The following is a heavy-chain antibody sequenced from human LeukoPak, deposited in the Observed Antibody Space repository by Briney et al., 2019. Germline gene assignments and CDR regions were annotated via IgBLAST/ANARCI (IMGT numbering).Heavy chain of an antibody. J-gene: IGHJ4*02. CDR1: GFTFSSYG. V-gene: IGHV3-30*18. CDR3: AKDGSSGWDFDY. D-gene: IGHD6-19*01. Sequence: PGRCLRLSCTASGFTFSSYGMHWVRQAPGKGLEWVAVISYDGSNKYYADSVKGRFTISRDNSKNTLYLQMNSLRAEDTAVYYCAKDGSSGWDFDYWGQGTLVTVSS. CDR2: ISYDGSNK.